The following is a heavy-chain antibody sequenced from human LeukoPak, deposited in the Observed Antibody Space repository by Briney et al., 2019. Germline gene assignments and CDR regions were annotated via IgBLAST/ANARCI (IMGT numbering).Heavy chain of an antibody. CDR3: ARARYCSGGSCYPGYYYYGMDV. D-gene: IGHD2-15*01. CDR2: IYTSGST. V-gene: IGHV4-4*07. J-gene: IGHJ6*02. Sequence: PSETLSLTCTVSGGSISSYYWSWIRQPAGKGLEWIGRIYTSGSTNYNPSLKSRVTMSVDTSKNQFSLKLSSVTAADTAVYYCARARYCSGGSCYPGYYYYGMDVCGQGTTVTVSS. CDR1: GGSISSYY.